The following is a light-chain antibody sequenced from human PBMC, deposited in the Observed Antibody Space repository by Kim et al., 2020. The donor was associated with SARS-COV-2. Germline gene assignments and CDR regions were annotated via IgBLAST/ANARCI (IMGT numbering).Light chain of an antibody. J-gene: IGLJ3*02. Sequence: ALGQTVRITCQGDSLRAYYGNWYQQKPGQAPVLVIYAKNNRPSGIPDRFSGSGSGSTTSLTITGAQAEDEADYYCNSRDSSGNHWLFGGGTMLTVL. CDR2: AKN. CDR3: NSRDSSGNHWL. V-gene: IGLV3-19*01. CDR1: SLRAYY.